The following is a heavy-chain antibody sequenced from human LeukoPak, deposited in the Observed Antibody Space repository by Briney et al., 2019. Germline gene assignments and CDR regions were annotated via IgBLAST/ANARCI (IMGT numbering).Heavy chain of an antibody. D-gene: IGHD1-1*01. CDR2: ISFDGTSQ. V-gene: IGHV3-30-3*01. J-gene: IGHJ4*02. CDR1: RFTFSSYA. CDR3: ARGARTTGTNGGYYFDY. Sequence: GGSLRLSCAASRFTFSSYAMHWVRQAPGKGLEWVADISFDGTSQYYADSVKGRFTISRDNSKNTLYLQMNSLRAEDTAVYYCARGARTTGTNGGYYFDYWGQGTLVTVSS.